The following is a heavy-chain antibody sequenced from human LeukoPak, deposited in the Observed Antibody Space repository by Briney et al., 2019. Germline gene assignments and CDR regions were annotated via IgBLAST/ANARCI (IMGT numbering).Heavy chain of an antibody. Sequence: PGGSLRLSCAASGFTFDDYAMHWVRQAPGKGLEWVSGISWNSGSIGYADSVKGRFTISRDNAKSSLYLQMNSLRAEDTALYYCARGGEDYFDYWGQGTLVTVSS. CDR3: ARGGEDYFDY. CDR2: ISWNSGSI. D-gene: IGHD3-16*01. V-gene: IGHV3-9*01. CDR1: GFTFDDYA. J-gene: IGHJ4*02.